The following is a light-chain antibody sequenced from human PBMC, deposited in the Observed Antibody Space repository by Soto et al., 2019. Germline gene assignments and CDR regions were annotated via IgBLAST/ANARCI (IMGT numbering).Light chain of an antibody. Sequence: QPVLTQPPSASGTPGQRVTISCSGSSSNIGSYTVNWYQQLPGTAPKLLIYSNNQRPSGVPDRFSGSKSGTSVSLAISGLQSEDGADYYCAAGDDSLNGVVFGGGPQLTVL. CDR1: SSNIGSYT. CDR3: AAGDDSLNGVV. J-gene: IGLJ2*01. V-gene: IGLV1-44*01. CDR2: SNN.